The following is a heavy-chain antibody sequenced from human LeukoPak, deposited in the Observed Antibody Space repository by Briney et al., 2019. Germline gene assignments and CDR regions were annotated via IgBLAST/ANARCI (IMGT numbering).Heavy chain of an antibody. J-gene: IGHJ4*02. CDR2: IYTSGST. D-gene: IGHD6-19*01. Sequence: SETLSLTSTVSGGSISSYYWSWIRQPAGKGLEWIGRIYTSGSTNYNPSLKSRVTMSVDTSKNQFSLKLSSVTAADTAVYYCARGVQSAVAGIYYFDYWGQGTLVTVSS. CDR1: GGSISSYY. V-gene: IGHV4-4*07. CDR3: ARGVQSAVAGIYYFDY.